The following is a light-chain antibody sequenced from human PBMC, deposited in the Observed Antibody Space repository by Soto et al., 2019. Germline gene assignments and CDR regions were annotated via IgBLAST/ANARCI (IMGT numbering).Light chain of an antibody. CDR2: EVS. CDR1: SSDVGGYNY. Sequence: QSALTQPPSASGSPGQSVTISCTGTSSDVGGYNYVSWYQHHPGKAPKLMIYEVSKRPSGVPDRFSGSKSGNTTSLTVSGLQAEDEAEYYCSSYVGSKTVVFGGGTKLTVL. V-gene: IGLV2-8*01. J-gene: IGLJ2*01. CDR3: SSYVGSKTVV.